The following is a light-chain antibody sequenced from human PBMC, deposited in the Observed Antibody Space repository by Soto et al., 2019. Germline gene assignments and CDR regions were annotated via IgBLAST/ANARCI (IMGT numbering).Light chain of an antibody. CDR1: QDITNS. Sequence: DIQMTQSPSSLSASVGDRVTITCQASQDITNSLNWYQQKPGKAPKFLIYDASNLETGVPSRFSGSGSGTNFIFTIGSLQPEYIATYYCRQYDNLPLFGRGTRLEIK. CDR2: DAS. J-gene: IGKJ5*01. V-gene: IGKV1-33*01. CDR3: RQYDNLPL.